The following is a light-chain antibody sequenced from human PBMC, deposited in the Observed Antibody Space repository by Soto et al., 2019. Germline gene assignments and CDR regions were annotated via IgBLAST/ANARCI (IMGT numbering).Light chain of an antibody. CDR1: QSVRSY. Sequence: EVVLTQSPATLSLSPGERATLSCRASQSVRSYLAWYQQKPGQAPSLLIYDASNRATGIPARFSGSGSGTDFTLTISSLEPEDFAVYYCQQRSNWPTTFGQGTRLEIK. V-gene: IGKV3-11*01. CDR2: DAS. J-gene: IGKJ5*01. CDR3: QQRSNWPTT.